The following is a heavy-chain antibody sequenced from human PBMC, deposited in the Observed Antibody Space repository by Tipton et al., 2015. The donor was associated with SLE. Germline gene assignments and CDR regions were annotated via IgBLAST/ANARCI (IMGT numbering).Heavy chain of an antibody. CDR3: ARHDYDSNGYYQHYFDY. CDR2: IYQSGNS. CDR1: GFSISSGYY. Sequence: TLSLTCDVSGFSISSGYYWGWIRQPPGKGLEWIGSIYQSGNSYYNPSLKSRVSVSIDAFQNQLFLRLNSVTAADTAVYYCARHDYDSNGYYQHYFDYWGQGTLVTVSS. D-gene: IGHD3-22*01. J-gene: IGHJ4*02. V-gene: IGHV4-38-2*01.